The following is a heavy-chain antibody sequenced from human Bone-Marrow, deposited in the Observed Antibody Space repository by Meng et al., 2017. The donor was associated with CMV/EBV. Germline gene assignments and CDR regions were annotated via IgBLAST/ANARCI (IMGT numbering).Heavy chain of an antibody. CDR1: GGTFSHYG. CDR3: AVNYNILTGYVTGFAY. Sequence: SVKVSCKASGGTFSHYGFTWVRQAPGQGLEFMGGIIPIYSTPNYAQKFRGRVTISTDESTSTAYMELNRLKSEDTAMYYCAVNYNILTGYVTGFAYWGPGHRVTGAS. D-gene: IGHD3-9*01. J-gene: IGHJ4*02. V-gene: IGHV1-69*05. CDR2: IIPIYSTP.